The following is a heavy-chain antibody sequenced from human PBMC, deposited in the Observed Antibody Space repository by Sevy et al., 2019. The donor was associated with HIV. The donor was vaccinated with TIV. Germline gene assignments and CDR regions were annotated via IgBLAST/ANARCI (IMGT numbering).Heavy chain of an antibody. J-gene: IGHJ3*02. CDR3: VRESRTAPKTLLSFDI. D-gene: IGHD5-18*01. CDR2: INPKSGDT. CDR1: GYIFSDYN. Sequence: ASVKVSCKSTGYIFSDYNMHWVRQAPGQGLEWMALINPKSGDTIYAQRFRGRVSMTRETSMSTAYMELRGLTSDDTAVYYCVRESRTAPKTLLSFDIWGQGTMVTVSS. V-gene: IGHV1-2*06.